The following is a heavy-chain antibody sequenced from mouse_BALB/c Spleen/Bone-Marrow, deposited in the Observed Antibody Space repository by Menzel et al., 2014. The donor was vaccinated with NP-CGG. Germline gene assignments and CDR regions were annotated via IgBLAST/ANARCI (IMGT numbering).Heavy chain of an antibody. V-gene: IGHV1S56*01. CDR2: IFPGDSTT. D-gene: IGHD1-2*01. Sequence: QVQLKESGVELVKPGASVKLSCKASGNTFTSYDINWVRQRPEQGLEWIGWIFPGDSTTKYNEKFKGKATLSTDKSSGTVHMQLSRLTSEDSAVYFCVRSRLRDWYFDVWGAGTTVTISS. CDR3: VRSRLRDWYFDV. J-gene: IGHJ1*01. CDR1: GNTFTSYD.